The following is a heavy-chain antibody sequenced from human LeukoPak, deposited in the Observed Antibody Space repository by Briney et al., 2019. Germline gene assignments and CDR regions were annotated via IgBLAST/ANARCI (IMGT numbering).Heavy chain of an antibody. CDR2: VSSGFHA. V-gene: IGHV3-13*01. CDR1: GFTLGSHD. D-gene: IGHD5-18*01. J-gene: IGHJ4*02. CDR3: VRETRGYHYTYFDY. Sequence: GSLRLSCTASGFTLGSHDMHWVRQIPGQGLEWVAAVSSGFHAFFADSVQGRFTVSREDARNSLYLQMNSLRAGDTAVYYCVRETRGYHYTYFDYWDQGTLVTVSS.